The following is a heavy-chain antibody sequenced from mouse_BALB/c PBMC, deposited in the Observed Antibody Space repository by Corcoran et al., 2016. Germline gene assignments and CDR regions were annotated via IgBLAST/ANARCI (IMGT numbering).Heavy chain of an antibody. Sequence: EVLLQQSGPELVKPGASVKIPCKASGYPFTDYNIDWVKQSHRKSLEWIGDINPRSGGTIYNQTFKGKATLTVDKSSSTAYMELRSLTSEDTAVYYWARWGITTFDYWGQGTTVTVSS. CDR3: ARWGITTFDY. V-gene: IGHV1-18*01. D-gene: IGHD1-1*01. CDR1: GYPFTDYN. CDR2: INPRSGGT. J-gene: IGHJ2*01.